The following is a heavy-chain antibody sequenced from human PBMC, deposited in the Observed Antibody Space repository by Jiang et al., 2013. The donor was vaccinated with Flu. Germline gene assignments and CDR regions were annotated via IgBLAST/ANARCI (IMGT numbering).Heavy chain of an antibody. CDR2: TSGSGGST. CDR1: GFTFSSYA. Sequence: LLESGGGLVQPGGSLRLSCAASGFTFSSYAMSWVRQAPGKGLEWVSATSGSGGSTYYADSVKGRFIISRDNSKNTLYLQMNSLRAEDTAVYYCAKGPLTSCYCSGGSCYSGPWYWGQGTLVTVSS. D-gene: IGHD2-15*01. CDR3: AKGPLTSCYCSGGSCYSGPWY. V-gene: IGHV3-23*01. J-gene: IGHJ4*02.